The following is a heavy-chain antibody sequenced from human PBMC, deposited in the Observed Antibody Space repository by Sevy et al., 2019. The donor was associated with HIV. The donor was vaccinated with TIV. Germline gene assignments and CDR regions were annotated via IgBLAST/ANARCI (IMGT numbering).Heavy chain of an antibody. CDR2: IRYDGDYE. CDR3: AKDRKVLLVVYAISFDVFDS. CDR1: GFTFNNYG. D-gene: IGHD2-8*02. J-gene: IGHJ3*02. V-gene: IGHV3-30*02. Sequence: GGSLRLSCAVSGFTFNNYGMHWVRQAPGKGLEWVAFIRYDGDYEYDADSVKGRFTISRDNSKNTLYLQMNSLRAEDTAVYYCAKDRKVLLVVYAISFDVFDSWGQGTMVTVSS.